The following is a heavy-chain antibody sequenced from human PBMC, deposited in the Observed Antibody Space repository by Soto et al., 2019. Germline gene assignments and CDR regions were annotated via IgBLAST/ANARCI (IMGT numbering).Heavy chain of an antibody. CDR1: GFSFDDYG. J-gene: IGHJ4*02. V-gene: IGHV3-20*04. D-gene: IGHD3-9*01. Sequence: GGSLRLSCAAPGFSFDDYGMSWVRQVPGKRLEWVAGINWNGRTKDYVDSVKGRFTISRDTAKSSVYLQMNSLRAEDTALYFCARASPRGRYFDWLIFPLGHWGQGTLVTVSS. CDR3: ARASPRGRYFDWLIFPLGH. CDR2: INWNGRTK.